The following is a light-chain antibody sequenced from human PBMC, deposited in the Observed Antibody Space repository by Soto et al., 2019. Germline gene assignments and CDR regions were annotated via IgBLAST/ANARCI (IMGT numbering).Light chain of an antibody. CDR2: EVS. Sequence: QSALTQPASVSGSPGQSITISCTGTSSDTAGYNYVSWYQQHPGKAHKIMIYEVSNRPSGVSNRFSGSQSGNTASLTISGLQAEDEANYYCSSYTTSNTPLYVFGTGTQLTVL. V-gene: IGLV2-14*01. J-gene: IGLJ1*01. CDR1: SSDTAGYNY. CDR3: SSYTTSNTPLYV.